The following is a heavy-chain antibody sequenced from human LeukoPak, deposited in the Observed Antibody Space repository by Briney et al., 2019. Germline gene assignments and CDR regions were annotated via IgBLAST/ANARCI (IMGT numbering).Heavy chain of an antibody. CDR3: ARGNIVATIMAFDY. D-gene: IGHD5-12*01. CDR2: ISSSSSYI. Sequence: GGSLRLSCAASGFAFSSYSMNWVRQAPGKGLEWVSSISSSSSYIYYADSVKGRFTISRDTDKNSLYLQMNNLRAEDTAVYYCARGNIVATIMAFDYWGQGTLVTVSS. CDR1: GFAFSSYS. J-gene: IGHJ4*02. V-gene: IGHV3-21*01.